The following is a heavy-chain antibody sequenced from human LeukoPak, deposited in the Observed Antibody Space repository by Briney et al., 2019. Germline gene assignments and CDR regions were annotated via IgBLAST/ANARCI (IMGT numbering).Heavy chain of an antibody. CDR2: VSYDGSNK. CDR3: AKGRRMMSSYYGMDV. D-gene: IGHD3-16*01. CDR1: GFTFWSYG. J-gene: IGHJ6*02. V-gene: IGHV3-30*18. Sequence: GRSLRLSCAATGFTFWSYGMHWVRQAPGKGLEWVAVVSYDGSNKNYADSVKGRFTISRDNSKNTLYLQLNSLRVEDTAVYYCAKGRRMMSSYYGMDVWGQGTTVTVSS.